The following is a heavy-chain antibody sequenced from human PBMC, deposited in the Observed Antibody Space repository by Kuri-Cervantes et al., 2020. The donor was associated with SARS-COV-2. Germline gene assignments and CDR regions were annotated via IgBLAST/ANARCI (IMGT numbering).Heavy chain of an antibody. CDR3: ATTTTGTTSNNGMDV. CDR1: GGSIRSSNW. V-gene: IGHV4-4*02. J-gene: IGHJ6*02. D-gene: IGHD1-1*01. Sequence: SKTLSLTCAVSGGSIRSSNWWSWVRQPPGKGLEWIGEIYRSGSTNYNPSLKSRVTISVDKSNNQFSLKLTSVTAADTAVYYCATTTTGTTSNNGMDVWSQGTTVTVSS. CDR2: IYRSGST.